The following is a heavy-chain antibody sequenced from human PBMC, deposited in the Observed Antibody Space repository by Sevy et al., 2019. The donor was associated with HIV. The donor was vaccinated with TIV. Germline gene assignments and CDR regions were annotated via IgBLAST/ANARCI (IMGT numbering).Heavy chain of an antibody. CDR2: INHSGTT. CDR1: GESFSSYY. D-gene: IGHD2-2*01. Sequence: KQSQTLSLTCAVYGESFSSYYWSWIRQSPRKGLEWIGEINHSGTTNYHPSLKSRVSISADTSKNQFSLKLTSVTAADTGVYYCAVRRRVVIPGVVRRRDQFFFYGMAVWGQGTTVTVSS. V-gene: IGHV4-34*01. CDR3: AVRRRVVIPGVVRRRDQFFFYGMAV. J-gene: IGHJ6*02.